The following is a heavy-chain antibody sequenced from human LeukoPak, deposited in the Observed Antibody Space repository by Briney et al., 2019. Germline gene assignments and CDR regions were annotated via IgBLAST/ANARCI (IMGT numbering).Heavy chain of an antibody. V-gene: IGHV3-30*18. CDR2: ISYDGSRK. D-gene: IGHD3-10*01. CDR3: AEVLVAGSSDAFDI. Sequence: GGSLRLSCVVSGFTFSSYGMHWVRQAPGKGLEWVAVISYDGSRKYYAESVKGRFTISRDDSENTLYLQMNSLRVEDTAVYYCAEVLVAGSSDAFDIWGQGTMVTVSS. CDR1: GFTFSSYG. J-gene: IGHJ3*02.